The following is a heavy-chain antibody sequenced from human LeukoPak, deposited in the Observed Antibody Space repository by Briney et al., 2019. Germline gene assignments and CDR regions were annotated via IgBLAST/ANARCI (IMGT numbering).Heavy chain of an antibody. D-gene: IGHD2-2*01. CDR3: ARAGRDLGAEPYCSSTSCHIFDY. Sequence: SETLSLTCAVYGGSFSGYYWSWIRQPPGKGLEWIGEINHSGSTNYNPSLKSRVTISVDTSKNQFSLKLSSVTAADTAVYYCARAGRDLGAEPYCSSTSCHIFDYWGQGTLVTVSS. V-gene: IGHV4-34*01. CDR2: INHSGST. CDR1: GGSFSGYY. J-gene: IGHJ4*02.